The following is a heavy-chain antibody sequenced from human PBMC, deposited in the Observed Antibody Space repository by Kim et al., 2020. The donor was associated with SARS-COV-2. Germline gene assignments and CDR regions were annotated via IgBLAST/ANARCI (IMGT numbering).Heavy chain of an antibody. Sequence: ASVKVSCKASGYTFTSYAMHWVRQAPGQRLEWMGWINAGNGNTKYSQKFQGRVTITRDTSASTAYMELSSLRSEDTAVYYCAREDSSSWYFGIDYWGQGTLVTVSS. CDR3: AREDSSSWYFGIDY. D-gene: IGHD6-13*01. CDR2: INAGNGNT. J-gene: IGHJ4*02. CDR1: GYTFTSYA. V-gene: IGHV1-3*01.